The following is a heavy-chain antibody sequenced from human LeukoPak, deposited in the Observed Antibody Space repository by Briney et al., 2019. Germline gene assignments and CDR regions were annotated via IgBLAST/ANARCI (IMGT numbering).Heavy chain of an antibody. CDR3: ARERGSPDAFDI. V-gene: IGHV1-46*01. CDR2: INPSGGST. CDR1: GYTFTSYY. J-gene: IGHJ3*02. Sequence: ASVKVSCKASGYTFTSYYMHWVRQAPGQGLEWMGIINPSGGSTSYAQKFQGRVTMTRDTPTSTVYMELSSLRSEDTAVYYCARERGSPDAFDIWGQGTMVTVSS. D-gene: IGHD3-10*01.